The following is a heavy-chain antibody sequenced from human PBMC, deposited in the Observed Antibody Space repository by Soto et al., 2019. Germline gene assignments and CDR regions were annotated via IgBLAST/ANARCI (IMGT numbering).Heavy chain of an antibody. CDR2: IYSGGST. CDR3: AATRLLRGAR. D-gene: IGHD3-22*01. J-gene: IGHJ3*01. Sequence: EVQLVESGGGLIQPGGSLRLSCAASGFTFSSNDMNWVRQAPGKGLEWVSLIYSGGSTYYADSVKGRFTISRDNSKNTWYLPMGRGRTEDTAVYYCAATRLLRGARWGQGTMVTVSS. V-gene: IGHV3-53*01. CDR1: GFTFSSND.